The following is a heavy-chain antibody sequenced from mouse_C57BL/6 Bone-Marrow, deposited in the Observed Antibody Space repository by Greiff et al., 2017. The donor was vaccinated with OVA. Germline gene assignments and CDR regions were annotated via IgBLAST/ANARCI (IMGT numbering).Heavy chain of an antibody. D-gene: IGHD2-2*01. Sequence: EVKLQQSGAELVRPGASVKLSCTASGFNIKDDYMHWVKQRPEQGLKWIGWIDPENGDTEYASKFQGKATITADTSSNTAYLQLSSLTSEDTAVYYCTTGEWLRRGFAYWGQGTLVTVSA. J-gene: IGHJ3*01. CDR3: TTGEWLRRGFAY. V-gene: IGHV14-4*01. CDR1: GFNIKDDY. CDR2: IDPENGDT.